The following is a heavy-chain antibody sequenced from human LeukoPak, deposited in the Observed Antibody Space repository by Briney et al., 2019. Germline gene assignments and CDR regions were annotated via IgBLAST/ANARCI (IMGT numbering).Heavy chain of an antibody. V-gene: IGHV3-23*01. D-gene: IGHD2-2*01. CDR1: GFTFSTYA. Sequence: PGGSLRLSCAASGFTFSTYAVNWVRQAPGKGLEWVSTISGSGDSTYYADSVKGRFTISRDNSRDTLYLQMSSVRVDDTAVHYCARESGDILVVPYYWGQGTLVTVSS. J-gene: IGHJ4*02. CDR3: ARESGDILVVPYY. CDR2: ISGSGDST.